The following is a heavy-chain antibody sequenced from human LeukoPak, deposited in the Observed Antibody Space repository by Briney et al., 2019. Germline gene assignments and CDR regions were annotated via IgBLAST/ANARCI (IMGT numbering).Heavy chain of an antibody. CDR1: GGSISSGDYY. Sequence: SETLSLTCTVSGGSISSGDYYWSWIRQPPGKGLEWIGYTYYSGSTYYNPSLKSRVTISVDTSKNQFSLKLSSVTAADTAVYYCASSRRSARLQFDYWGQGILVTVSS. CDR2: TYYSGST. D-gene: IGHD4-11*01. J-gene: IGHJ4*02. V-gene: IGHV4-30-4*08. CDR3: ASSRRSARLQFDY.